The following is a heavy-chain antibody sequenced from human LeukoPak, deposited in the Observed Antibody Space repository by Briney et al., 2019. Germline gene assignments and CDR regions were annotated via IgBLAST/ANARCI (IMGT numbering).Heavy chain of an antibody. J-gene: IGHJ4*02. D-gene: IGHD6-19*01. CDR2: ITVSGSTK. Sequence: GGSLRLSCAVSGFXFSSFEINWVRQAPGKGLEWVSYITVSGSTKYYADSVKGRFTISRDNAKNSLYLQMNSLRAEDTAVYYCARGDGSSGWYLDYWGQGTLVTVSS. V-gene: IGHV3-48*03. CDR1: GFXFSSFE. CDR3: ARGDGSSGWYLDY.